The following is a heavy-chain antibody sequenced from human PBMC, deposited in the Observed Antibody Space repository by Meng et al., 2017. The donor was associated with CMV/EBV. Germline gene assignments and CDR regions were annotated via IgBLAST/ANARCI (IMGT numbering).Heavy chain of an antibody. V-gene: IGHV4-59*12. D-gene: IGHD3-22*01. CDR3: ARPHTYYYESSGYSHYYYYAMDV. CDR2: IYYSGST. J-gene: IGHJ6*02. CDR1: GGSISSYY. Sequence: SETLSLTCTVSGGSISSYYWSWIRQPPGKGLEWIGYIYYSGSTNYNPSLKSRVTISVDTSKNQFSLKLSSVTAADTAVYYCARPHTYYYESSGYSHYYYYAMDVWGQGTTVTVSS.